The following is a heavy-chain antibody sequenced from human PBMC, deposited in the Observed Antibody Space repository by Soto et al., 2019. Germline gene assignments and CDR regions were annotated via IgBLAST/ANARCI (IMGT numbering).Heavy chain of an antibody. V-gene: IGHV1-46*01. CDR3: ARLDIVGPTSVP. J-gene: IGHJ5*02. CDR2: INPTSGST. CDR1: GYTFTTYY. Sequence: QVQLLQSGAEVKRPGASVNISCKAFGYTFTTYYMHWVRQAPGQGLEWMGIINPTSGSTTYAQSFQGRITMTRNTSTRTDYMVLNSLRSDDTAVYYCARLDIVGPTSVPWGQGTLVTVSS. D-gene: IGHD1-26*01.